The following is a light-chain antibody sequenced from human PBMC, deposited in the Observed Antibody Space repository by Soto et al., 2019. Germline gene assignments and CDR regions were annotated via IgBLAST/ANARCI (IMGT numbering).Light chain of an antibody. V-gene: IGLV2-23*01. Sequence: QSVLTQPASVSGSPGQSSTISCTGTSSDVGSYNLVSWYQQHPGKAPKLMISEGSKRASGGSNRFSGSKSGNTASLTISGLQAEDGADYYCCSYAGSSTPVVFGGGTKLTVL. J-gene: IGLJ2*01. CDR1: SSDVGSYNL. CDR2: EGS. CDR3: CSYAGSSTPVV.